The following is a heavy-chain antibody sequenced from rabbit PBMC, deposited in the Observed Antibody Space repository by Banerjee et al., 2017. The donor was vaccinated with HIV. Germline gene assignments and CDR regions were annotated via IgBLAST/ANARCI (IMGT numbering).Heavy chain of an antibody. CDR2: IYAGSSGST. V-gene: IGHV1S40*01. Sequence: QSLEESGGDLVKPGASLTLTCTASGFPLNSNNYICWVRQAPGKGLEWIGCIYAGSSGSTYYASWVNGRFTISKASSTTVTLQMTSLTAADTATYFCARDLAGVIGWNFNLWGPGTLVTVS. J-gene: IGHJ4*01. CDR3: ARDLAGVIGWNFNL. D-gene: IGHD4-1*01. CDR1: GFPLNSNNY.